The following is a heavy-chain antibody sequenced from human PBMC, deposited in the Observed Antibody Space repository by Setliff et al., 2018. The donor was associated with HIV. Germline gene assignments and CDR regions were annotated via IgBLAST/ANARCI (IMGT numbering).Heavy chain of an antibody. J-gene: IGHJ4*02. CDR2: IYYSGST. CDR3: ARDSKWGPARYFDY. CDR1: GGSISSYY. D-gene: IGHD7-27*01. V-gene: IGHV4-59*01. Sequence: SETLSLTCTVSGGSISSYYWSWIRQPPGKGLEWIGYIYYSGSTNYNPSLKSRVTISVDTSKNQFSLKLSSVTAADTAVYYCARDSKWGPARYFDYWGQGTLVTVSS.